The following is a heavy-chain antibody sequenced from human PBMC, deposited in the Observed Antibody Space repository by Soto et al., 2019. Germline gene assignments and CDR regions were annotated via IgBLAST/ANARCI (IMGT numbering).Heavy chain of an antibody. CDR2: IKSKTDGGTT. CDR1: GFTFSNAW. CDR3: TTDRHGDCDE. V-gene: IGHV3-15*01. Sequence: EVQLVESGGGLVKPGGSLRLSCAASGFTFSNAWMSWVHQAPGQGLEWVGRIKSKTDGGTTDYAAPVKGRFTISREYSNNTLYLQMNSLKTEDTAVDYCTTDRHGDCDEWGQGTLVTVSA. J-gene: IGHJ4*02. D-gene: IGHD4-17*01.